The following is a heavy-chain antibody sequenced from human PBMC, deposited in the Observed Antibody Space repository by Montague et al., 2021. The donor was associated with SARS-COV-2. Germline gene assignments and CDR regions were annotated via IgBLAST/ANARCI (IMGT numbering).Heavy chain of an antibody. D-gene: IGHD3-9*01. J-gene: IGHJ5*02. Sequence: SETLSLTCTVSGGSISSSSYYWGWIRQPPGKGLEWIGSIYYSGSTYYNPSLKSRVTISVDTSKNQSSLKLSSVTAADTAVYYCARRSYDILTGYSIPNWFDPWGQGTLVTVSS. V-gene: IGHV4-39*01. CDR1: GGSISSSSYY. CDR3: ARRSYDILTGYSIPNWFDP. CDR2: IYYSGST.